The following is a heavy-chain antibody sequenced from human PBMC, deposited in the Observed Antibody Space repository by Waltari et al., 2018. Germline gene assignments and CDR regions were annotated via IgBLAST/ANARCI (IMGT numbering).Heavy chain of an antibody. CDR3: ARVKFLEWLPQPAVLDY. V-gene: IGHV3-74*01. CDR1: GFAFSSYW. J-gene: IGHJ4*02. Sequence: EVQLVESGEGLVQPGGSLRLSCASSGFAFSSYWMHWVRQAPGKGLVWVARINSGGTGTIYADSVKGRFTISRDNAKNTLHLQMNSLRVEDTAVYYCARVKFLEWLPQPAVLDYWGQGSLVTVSS. CDR2: INSGGTGT. D-gene: IGHD3-3*01.